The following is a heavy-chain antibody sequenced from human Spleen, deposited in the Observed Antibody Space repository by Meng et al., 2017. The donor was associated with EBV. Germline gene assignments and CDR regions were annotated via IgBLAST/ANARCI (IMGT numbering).Heavy chain of an antibody. CDR3: ATTPLSGSGAPNY. CDR1: GDSVSSDSAA. V-gene: IGHV6-1*01. D-gene: IGHD6-19*01. Sequence: LVTPSQTLSLTCAISGDSVSSDSAAYNWIRQSPSRDLEWLGRTYSRSKCFNDYAVSVKSPIIINPDTSKNQFSLQLNSVSPDDTAVFYCATTPLSGSGAPNYWGQGTLVTVSS. CDR2: TYSRSKCFN. J-gene: IGHJ4*02.